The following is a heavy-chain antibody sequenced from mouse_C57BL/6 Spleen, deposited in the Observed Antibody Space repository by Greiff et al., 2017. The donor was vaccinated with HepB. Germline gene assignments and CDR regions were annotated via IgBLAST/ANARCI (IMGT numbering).Heavy chain of an antibody. J-gene: IGHJ1*03. CDR2: ISDGGSYT. D-gene: IGHD1-1*01. CDR3: ARDRITTVVGYWYFDV. V-gene: IGHV5-4*01. Sequence: DVQLVESGGGLVKPGGSLKLSCAASGFTFSSYAMSWVRQTPEKRLEWVATISDGGSYTYYPDNVKGRFTISRDNAKNNLYLQMSHLKSEDTAMYYCARDRITTVVGYWYFDVWGTGTTVTVSS. CDR1: GFTFSSYA.